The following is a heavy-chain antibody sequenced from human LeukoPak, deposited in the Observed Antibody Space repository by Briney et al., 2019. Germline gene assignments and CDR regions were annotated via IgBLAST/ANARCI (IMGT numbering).Heavy chain of an antibody. V-gene: IGHV3-23*01. CDR3: AKADGRYCSGGSCPQDY. Sequence: GGSLRLSCAASGFTFSSYAMSWVRQAPGKGLEWVSASSGSGGSTYYADSVKGRFTISRDNSKNTLYLQMNSLRAEDTAVYYCAKADGRYCSGGSCPQDYWGQGTLVTVSS. D-gene: IGHD2-15*01. CDR2: SSGSGGST. CDR1: GFTFSSYA. J-gene: IGHJ4*02.